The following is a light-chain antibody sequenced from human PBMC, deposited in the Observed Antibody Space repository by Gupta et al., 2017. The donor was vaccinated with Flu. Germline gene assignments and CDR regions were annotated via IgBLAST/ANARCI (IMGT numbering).Light chain of an antibody. CDR1: TSDVGSYNF. J-gene: IGLJ3*02. V-gene: IGLV2-23*02. Sequence: QSALTQPASVSGSPGQSITISCTGTTSDVGSYNFVSWYQQHPGNPHKSMIYEVTKRPAGVSNRFSGSKSGNTASLTISGLQAEDDADYYCCSYANTNTLVFGGGTKLTVL. CDR3: CSYANTNTLV. CDR2: EVT.